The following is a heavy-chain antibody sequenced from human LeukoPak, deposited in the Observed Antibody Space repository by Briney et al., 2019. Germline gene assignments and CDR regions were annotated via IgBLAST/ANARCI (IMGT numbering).Heavy chain of an antibody. J-gene: IGHJ4*02. CDR1: GFTFSSYS. Sequence: GGSLRLSCAASGFTFSSYSMNWVRQTPGKGLEWVSSISSSSSYIYYADSVKGRFTISRDNAKNSLYLQMNSLRAEDTAVYYCASEDSSGYFDYWGQGTLVTASS. V-gene: IGHV3-21*01. CDR2: ISSSSSYI. D-gene: IGHD3-22*01. CDR3: ASEDSSGYFDY.